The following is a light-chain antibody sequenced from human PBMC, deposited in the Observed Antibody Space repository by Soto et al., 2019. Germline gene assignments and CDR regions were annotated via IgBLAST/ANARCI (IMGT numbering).Light chain of an antibody. CDR1: QGIRID. J-gene: IGKJ1*01. CDR2: GAS. V-gene: IGKV1-39*01. CDR3: QQSYSTPQT. Sequence: TPLTQSPSSLSASLLDRVTITCRASQGIRIDLGWFQQRPGKAPKRLIYGASSLQSGVPSRFSGSGSGTDFTLTITSLQPEDFATYYCQQSYSTPQTFGQGTKVDI.